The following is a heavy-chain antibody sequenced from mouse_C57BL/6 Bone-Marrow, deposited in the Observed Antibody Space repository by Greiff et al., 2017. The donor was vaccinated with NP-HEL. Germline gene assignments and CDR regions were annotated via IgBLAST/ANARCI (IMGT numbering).Heavy chain of an antibody. CDR1: GFTFSDYY. V-gene: IGHV5-12*01. CDR3: ARQGDYDDLDY. J-gene: IGHJ2*01. CDR2: ISNGGGST. D-gene: IGHD2-4*01. Sequence: EVKLMESGGGLVQPGGSLKLSCAASGFTFSDYYMYWVRQTPEKRLEWVAYISNGGGSTYYPDTVKGRFTISRDNAKNTLYLQMSRLKSEDTAMYYCARQGDYDDLDYWGQGTTLTVSS.